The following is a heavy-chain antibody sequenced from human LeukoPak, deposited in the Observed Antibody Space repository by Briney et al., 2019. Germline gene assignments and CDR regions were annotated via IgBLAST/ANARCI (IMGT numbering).Heavy chain of an antibody. D-gene: IGHD6-13*01. Sequence: SETLSLTCTVSGGSISSYYWSWIRQPPGKGLEGIGYIYYSGSTNYNPSLKSRVTISVDTSKNQFSLKLSSVTAADTAVYYCARVSSSWLGVGAFDIWGQGTMATVSS. V-gene: IGHV4-59*01. J-gene: IGHJ3*02. CDR1: GGSISSYY. CDR2: IYYSGST. CDR3: ARVSSSWLGVGAFDI.